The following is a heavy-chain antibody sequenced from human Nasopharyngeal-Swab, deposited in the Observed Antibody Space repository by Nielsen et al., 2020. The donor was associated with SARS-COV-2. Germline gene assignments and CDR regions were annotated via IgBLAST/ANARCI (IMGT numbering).Heavy chain of an antibody. CDR3: AREYSSSWYCLGY. CDR1: GFTFSSNS. D-gene: IGHD6-13*01. V-gene: IGHV3-48*04. J-gene: IGHJ4*02. CDR2: ISSSGSTI. Sequence: GGSRRLSWAASGFTFSSNSMNWVRQAQGKGLEWVSYISSSGSTIYYADSVKGRFTISRDNAKNSLYLQMNSLRAEDTAVYYCAREYSSSWYCLGYWGQGTLVTVSS.